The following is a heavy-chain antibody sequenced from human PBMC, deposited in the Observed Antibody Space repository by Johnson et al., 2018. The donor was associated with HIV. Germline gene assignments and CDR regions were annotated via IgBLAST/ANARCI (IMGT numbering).Heavy chain of an antibody. Sequence: VLLVESGGGLVQPGGSLRLSCAASGFTFSSYDMHWVRQATGKGLEWVSAIGTAGDTYYPGSVKGRFTISRDNSKNTLYVQMNSLRVEDTAVYYCAKDDSPSGAFDIWGQGTMLTVSS. CDR2: IGTAGDT. CDR3: AKDDSPSGAFDI. D-gene: IGHD3-10*01. V-gene: IGHV3-13*01. CDR1: GFTFSSYD. J-gene: IGHJ3*02.